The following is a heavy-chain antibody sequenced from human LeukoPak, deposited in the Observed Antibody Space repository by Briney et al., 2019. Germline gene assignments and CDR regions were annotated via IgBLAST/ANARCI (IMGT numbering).Heavy chain of an antibody. J-gene: IGHJ5*02. Sequence: SETLSLTCTVSGYSISTGYYWGWIRQPPGKGLEWIASIYHSGSTYYNPSLKSRVTISVDTSKNQFSLRLSSVTAADTAVYYCARDGRIRFPVTNWFDPWGQGTLVTVSS. CDR3: ARDGRIRFPVTNWFDP. V-gene: IGHV4-38-2*02. CDR1: GYSISTGYY. D-gene: IGHD3-3*01. CDR2: IYHSGST.